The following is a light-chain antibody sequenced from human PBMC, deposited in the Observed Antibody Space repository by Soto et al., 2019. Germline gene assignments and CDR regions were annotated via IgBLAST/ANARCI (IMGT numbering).Light chain of an antibody. V-gene: IGLV2-8*01. Sequence: QSALTQPPSASGSPGQSVTISCTGTSSDVGGYNYVSWYQQHPGKAPKLIIYEVNKRPSGVSDRFSGSKSGNTASLTVSGLQADDEADYYCQSYDSSLSGYVFGTGTKLTVL. J-gene: IGLJ1*01. CDR2: EVN. CDR3: QSYDSSLSGYV. CDR1: SSDVGGYNY.